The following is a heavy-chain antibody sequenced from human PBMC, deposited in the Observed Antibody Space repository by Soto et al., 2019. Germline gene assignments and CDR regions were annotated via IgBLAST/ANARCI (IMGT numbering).Heavy chain of an antibody. Sequence: ASVKVSCKASGYTFASYGISWVRQAPGRGLEWMGWISAYNGNTNYAQKLQGRVTMTTDTSTSTAYMELRSLRSDDTAVYYCARDSDIQQWPPDAFDIWGQGTMVTVSS. CDR2: ISAYNGNT. CDR3: ARDSDIQQWPPDAFDI. D-gene: IGHD6-19*01. J-gene: IGHJ3*02. V-gene: IGHV1-18*01. CDR1: GYTFASYG.